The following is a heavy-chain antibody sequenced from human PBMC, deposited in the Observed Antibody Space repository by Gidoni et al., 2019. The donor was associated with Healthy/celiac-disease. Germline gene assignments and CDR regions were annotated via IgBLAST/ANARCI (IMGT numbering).Heavy chain of an antibody. Sequence: QVQLQESGPGLVKPSQTLSLTCTFSGGSISSGGYYWSWIRQHPGKGLEWIGYIYYRGSTYYNPSLKSRVTISVDTSKNQFSLKLSSVTAADTAVYYCARDGPLYGMDVWGQGTTVTVSS. CDR3: ARDGPLYGMDV. V-gene: IGHV4-31*03. CDR1: GGSISSGGYY. CDR2: IYYRGST. J-gene: IGHJ6*02.